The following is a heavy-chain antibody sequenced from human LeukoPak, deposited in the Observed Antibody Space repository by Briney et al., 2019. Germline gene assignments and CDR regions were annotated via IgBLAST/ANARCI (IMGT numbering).Heavy chain of an antibody. Sequence: GGSLRLSCAASGFTSSSYAMHWVRQAPGKGLEYVSAISSNGGSTSYANSVKGRFTISRDNSKNTLFLQMGSLRAEDMGVYYCGRGTDGDGAFDIWGQGTMVAVSS. V-gene: IGHV3-64*01. D-gene: IGHD3-10*01. J-gene: IGHJ3*02. CDR2: ISSNGGST. CDR3: GRGTDGDGAFDI. CDR1: GFTSSSYA.